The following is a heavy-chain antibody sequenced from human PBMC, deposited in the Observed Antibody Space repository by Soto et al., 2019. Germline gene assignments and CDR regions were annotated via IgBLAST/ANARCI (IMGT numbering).Heavy chain of an antibody. Sequence: PSETLSLTSTVSGASITSGGYYWSWIRQHPGKGLEWIGYIYYSGSTYYNPSLQSRVTISVDTSKNQFSLKLSSVTAADTAVYYCARVSREVVPAAIDYWGQGTLVTVSS. CDR2: IYYSGST. D-gene: IGHD2-2*01. CDR1: GASITSGGYY. J-gene: IGHJ4*02. CDR3: ARVSREVVPAAIDY. V-gene: IGHV4-31*03.